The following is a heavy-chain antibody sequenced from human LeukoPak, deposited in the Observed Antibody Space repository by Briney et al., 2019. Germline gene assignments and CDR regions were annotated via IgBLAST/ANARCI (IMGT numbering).Heavy chain of an antibody. CDR1: GGSISSYY. Sequence: PPETLSLTCTVSGGSISSYYWSWIRQPPGKGLEWIGYIYYSGSTNYNPSLKSRVTISVDTSKNQFSLKLSSVTAADTAVYYCARSPTPDWFDPWGQGTLVTVSS. CDR3: ARSPTPDWFDP. CDR2: IYYSGST. V-gene: IGHV4-59*01. J-gene: IGHJ5*02.